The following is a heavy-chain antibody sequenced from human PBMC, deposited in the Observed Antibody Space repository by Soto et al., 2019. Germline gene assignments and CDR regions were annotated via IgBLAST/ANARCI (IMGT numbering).Heavy chain of an antibody. CDR3: ARDPRNYYYYGMDV. CDR2: IIPIFGTA. Sequence: ASVEVSCKASGVTFSSYAISWVRQAPGQGLEWMGGIIPIFGTANYAQKFQGRVTITADESTSTAYMELSSLRSEDTAVYYCARDPRNYYYYGMDVRGQGTTVTVYS. V-gene: IGHV1-69*13. CDR1: GVTFSSYA. J-gene: IGHJ6*02.